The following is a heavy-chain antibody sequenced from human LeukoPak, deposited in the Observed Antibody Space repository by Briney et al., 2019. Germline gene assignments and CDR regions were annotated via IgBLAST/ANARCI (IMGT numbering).Heavy chain of an antibody. CDR1: GDTLISSY. V-gene: IGHV1-46*01. CDR2: VNPSDNSR. CDR3: ARGDIDH. Sequence: ASVKVSCKASGDTLISSYMQWVRQAPGQGFEWMGVVNPSDNSRTYAQKFQGRVTMTRDRSTSTVYMELSSLRSDDTAVYYCARGDIDHWGQGTLVTVSS. J-gene: IGHJ4*02.